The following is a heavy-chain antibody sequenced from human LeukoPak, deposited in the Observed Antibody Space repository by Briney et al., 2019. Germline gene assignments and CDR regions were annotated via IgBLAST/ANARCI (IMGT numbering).Heavy chain of an antibody. CDR2: ISAYNGNT. J-gene: IGHJ3*02. D-gene: IGHD3-22*01. Sequence: ASVKVSCKASGYTFTSYGISWVRQAPGQGLEWVGWISAYNGNTNYAQKLQGRVTMTTDTSTSTAYMELRSLRSDDTAVYYCARDQSSYYYDSSGLGDIWGQGTMVTVSS. V-gene: IGHV1-18*01. CDR3: ARDQSSYYYDSSGLGDI. CDR1: GYTFTSYG.